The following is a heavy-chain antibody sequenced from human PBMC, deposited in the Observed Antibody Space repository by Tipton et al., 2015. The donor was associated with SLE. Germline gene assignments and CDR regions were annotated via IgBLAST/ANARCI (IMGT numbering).Heavy chain of an antibody. CDR3: AREYHSTYVY. CDR1: GFTVSSNY. CDR2: IYAGGST. D-gene: IGHD2-2*01. V-gene: IGHV3-66*01. Sequence: SLRLSCAASGFTVSSNYMSWVRQAPGRGLEWVSVIYAGGSTYYADSVKGRFTISRDNSKNTLYLQMNSLRAEDTAVYYCAREYHSTYVYWGQGTLVTVSS. J-gene: IGHJ4*02.